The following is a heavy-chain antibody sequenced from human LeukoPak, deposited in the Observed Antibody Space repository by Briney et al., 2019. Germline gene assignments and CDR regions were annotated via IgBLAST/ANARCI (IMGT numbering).Heavy chain of an antibody. CDR1: GFTFDDYA. J-gene: IGHJ4*02. D-gene: IGHD4-23*01. Sequence: PGGSLRLSCAASGFTFDDYAMHWVRQAPGKGLEWVSGISWNSGSIGYADSVKGRFTISRDNAKNSLYLQMNSLRAEDTALYYCAKEVTPGDYWGQGTLVTVSS. CDR2: ISWNSGSI. CDR3: AKEVTPGDY. V-gene: IGHV3-9*01.